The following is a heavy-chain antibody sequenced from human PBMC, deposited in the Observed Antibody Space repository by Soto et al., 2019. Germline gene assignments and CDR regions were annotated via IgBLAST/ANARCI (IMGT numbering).Heavy chain of an antibody. V-gene: IGHV4-39*01. CDR1: GGSISSSSYY. D-gene: IGHD3-10*01. Sequence: SETLSLTCTVSGGSISSSSYYWGWIRQPPGKGLEWIGSIYYSGSTYYNPSLKSRVTISVDTSKNQFSLKPSSVTAADTAVYYCARREYYNWFDPWGQGTLVTVSS. CDR3: ARREYYNWFDP. CDR2: IYYSGST. J-gene: IGHJ5*02.